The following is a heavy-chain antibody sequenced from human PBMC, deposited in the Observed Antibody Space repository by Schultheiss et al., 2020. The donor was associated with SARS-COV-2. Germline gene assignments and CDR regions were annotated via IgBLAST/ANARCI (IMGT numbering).Heavy chain of an antibody. CDR3: VKDAPDIILVVAKFDY. V-gene: IGHV4-31*11. D-gene: IGHD2-15*01. Sequence: SETLSLTCAVYGGSFSGYYWSWIRQHPGKGLEWIGYIYYSGSTYYNPSLKSRVTISVDTSKNQFSLKLSSVTAEDTAVYHCVKDAPDIILVVAKFDYWGQGTLVTVSS. CDR2: IYYSGST. CDR1: GGSFSGYY. J-gene: IGHJ4*02.